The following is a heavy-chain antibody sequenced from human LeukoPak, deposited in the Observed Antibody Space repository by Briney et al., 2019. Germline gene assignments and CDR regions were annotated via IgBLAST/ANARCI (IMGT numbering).Heavy chain of an antibody. V-gene: IGHV4-34*01. Sequence: PSETLSLTCAVYGGSFSGYYWSWIRQPPGKGLEWIGEINHSGGTNYNPSLKSRVTISVDTSKNQFSLKLSSVTAADTAVYYYARGIVVVPAAIFRYFDYWGQGTLATVSS. CDR3: ARGIVVVPAAIFRYFDY. CDR2: INHSGGT. J-gene: IGHJ4*02. D-gene: IGHD2-2*02. CDR1: GGSFSGYY.